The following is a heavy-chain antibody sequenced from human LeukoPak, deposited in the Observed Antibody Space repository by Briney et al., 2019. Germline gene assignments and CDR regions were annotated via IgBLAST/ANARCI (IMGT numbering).Heavy chain of an antibody. CDR2: ISGSGGST. D-gene: IGHD6-19*01. CDR1: GLTFSSYG. CDR3: AKGSGDSSGWFQLFDY. V-gene: IGHV3-23*01. J-gene: IGHJ4*02. Sequence: GGTLRLSCAASGLTFSSYGMTWVRQAPGKGLEWVSAISGSGGSTYYADSVKGRFTISRDNSKNTLYLQMNSLRAEDTAVYYCAKGSGDSSGWFQLFDYWGQGTLVTVSS.